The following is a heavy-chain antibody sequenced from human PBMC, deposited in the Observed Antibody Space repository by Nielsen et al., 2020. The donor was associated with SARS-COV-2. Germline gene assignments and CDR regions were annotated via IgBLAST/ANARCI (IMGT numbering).Heavy chain of an antibody. CDR1: GGTFSSYA. CDR2: IIPIFGTA. Sequence: SVKVSCKASGGTFSSYAISWVRQAPGQGLEWMGGIIPIFGTANYAQKFQGRVTITADESTSTAYMELSSLRSEDTSVYYCARDRNEWSQFYYYYYMDVWGKGTTVTVSS. D-gene: IGHD1-1*01. V-gene: IGHV1-69*13. J-gene: IGHJ6*03. CDR3: ARDRNEWSQFYYYYYMDV.